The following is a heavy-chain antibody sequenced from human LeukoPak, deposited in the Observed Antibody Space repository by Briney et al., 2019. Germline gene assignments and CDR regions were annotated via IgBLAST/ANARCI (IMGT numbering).Heavy chain of an antibody. V-gene: IGHV3-23*01. Sequence: PGGSLRHSCAASRFTFSSYAMSWVRQAPGKGLEWVSAISGSGGSTYYADSVKGRFTISRDNSKNTLYLQMNSLRAEDTAVYYCAKFGGGYDSDDAFDIWGQGTMVTVSS. CDR3: AKFGGGYDSDDAFDI. J-gene: IGHJ3*02. CDR1: RFTFSSYA. CDR2: ISGSGGST. D-gene: IGHD5-12*01.